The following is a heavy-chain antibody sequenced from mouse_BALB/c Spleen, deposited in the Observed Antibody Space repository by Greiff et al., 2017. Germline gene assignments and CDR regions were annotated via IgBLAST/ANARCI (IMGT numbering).Heavy chain of an antibody. Sequence: VKLMESGPGLVAPSQSLSITCTVSGFSLTSYGVHWVRQPPGKGLEWLGVIWAGGSTNYNSALMSRLSISKDNSKSQVFLKMNSLQTDDTAMYYCATPRSSYYYAMDYWGQGTSVTVSS. CDR2: IWAGGST. CDR1: GFSLTSYG. V-gene: IGHV2-9*02. CDR3: ATPRSSYYYAMDY. J-gene: IGHJ4*01. D-gene: IGHD1-3*01.